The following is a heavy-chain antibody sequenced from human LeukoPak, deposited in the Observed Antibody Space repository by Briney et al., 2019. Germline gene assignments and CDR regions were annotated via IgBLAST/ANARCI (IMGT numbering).Heavy chain of an antibody. CDR3: AKMVVAVDY. V-gene: IGHV3-33*06. J-gene: IGHJ4*02. Sequence: GRSLRLSCAASGFTFSNYAMHWVRQAPGKGLEWVAVIWYDGSNKYYGDSVKGRFTISRDNSKNTLYLQMNSLRAEDTAVYYCAKMVVAVDYWGQGTLVTVSS. CDR1: GFTFSNYA. CDR2: IWYDGSNK. D-gene: IGHD2-15*01.